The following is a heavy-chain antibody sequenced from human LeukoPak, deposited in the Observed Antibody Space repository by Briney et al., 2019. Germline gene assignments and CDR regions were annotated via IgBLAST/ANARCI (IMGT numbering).Heavy chain of an antibody. CDR2: IKEDGSEK. CDR3: ASLRFLEWSFDS. CDR1: GFIFTDYW. V-gene: IGHV3-7*01. Sequence: GGSLRLSCAASGFIFTDYWMYWVRQAPGKGLAWVANIKEDGSEKNYVDSVKGRFTISRDNAKNSLYLQVNSLRAEDTAVYYCASLRFLEWSFDSWGQGTLVTVSS. D-gene: IGHD3-3*01. J-gene: IGHJ4*02.